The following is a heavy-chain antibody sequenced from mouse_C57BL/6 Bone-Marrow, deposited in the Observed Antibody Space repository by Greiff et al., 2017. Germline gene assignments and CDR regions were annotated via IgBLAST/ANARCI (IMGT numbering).Heavy chain of an antibody. CDR3: ARSYYGSSYALAWFAD. CDR2: IDPSDSYT. D-gene: IGHD1-1*01. J-gene: IGHJ3*01. CDR1: GYTFTSYW. Sequence: QVQLQQPGAELVMPGASVKLSCKASGYTFTSYWMHWVKQRPGQGLEWIGEIDPSDSYTNYNQKFKGKSTLTVDKSSSTAYMQLSSLTSEDSAVYYCARSYYGSSYALAWFADWGQGTLVTVSA. V-gene: IGHV1-69*01.